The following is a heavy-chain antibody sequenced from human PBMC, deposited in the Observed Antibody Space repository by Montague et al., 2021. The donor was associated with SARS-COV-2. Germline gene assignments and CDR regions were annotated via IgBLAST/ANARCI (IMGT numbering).Heavy chain of an antibody. Sequence: SGSEVKKSVESLTISCRGSGYDFTSCWISWVRQLLGKVLESMRXVNHAYAGTHYSPSFQGQVTISVDKSATTAYLQWSSLKASDTAIYYCARSPYCESYCYFDHWGQGSMVTVSS. CDR3: ARSPYCESYCYFDH. D-gene: IGHD2-21*01. J-gene: IGHJ4*02. CDR2: VNHAYAGT. CDR1: GYDFTSCW. V-gene: IGHV5-10-1*01.